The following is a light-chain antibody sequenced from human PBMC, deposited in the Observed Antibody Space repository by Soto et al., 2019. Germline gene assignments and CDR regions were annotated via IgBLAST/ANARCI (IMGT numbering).Light chain of an antibody. CDR1: QSVGHMF. V-gene: IGKV3-20*01. J-gene: IGKJ1*01. Sequence: EIVLTHSPDTLSLSPWDIATLSCRASQSVGHMFLAWFQQKPGQAPRLLIFDAYRRATGIPDRFSGSGSGTDFTLTISRLEPEDFAVYYCQQYGSSGTFGQGTKVDIK. CDR2: DAY. CDR3: QQYGSSGT.